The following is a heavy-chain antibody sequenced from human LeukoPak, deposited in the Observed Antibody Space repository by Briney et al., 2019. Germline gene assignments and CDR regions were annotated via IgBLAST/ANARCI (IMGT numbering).Heavy chain of an antibody. CDR2: ISYDGSNK. D-gene: IGHD1-26*01. CDR3: AKDKWELLRGTYFDY. Sequence: GRSLRLSCAASGFTFSSYGMHWVRQAPGKGLEWVAVISYDGSNKYYADSVKGRFTISRDNSKNTLYLQMNSLRAEDTAVYYCAKDKWELLRGTYFDYWGQGTLVTVSS. V-gene: IGHV3-30*18. J-gene: IGHJ4*02. CDR1: GFTFSSYG.